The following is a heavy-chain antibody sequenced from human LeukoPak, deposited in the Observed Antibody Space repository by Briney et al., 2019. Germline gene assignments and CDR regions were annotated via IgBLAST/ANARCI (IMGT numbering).Heavy chain of an antibody. CDR2: ISAYNGST. CDR3: ARDIVVVPATNYYYYGMDV. Sequence: ASVKVSCKASGYTFTSYGISWVRQAPGQGLEWMGWISAYNGSTNYAQKLQGRVTMTTDTSTSTAYMELRSLRSDDTAVYYCARDIVVVPATNYYYYGMDVWGQGTTVTVSS. V-gene: IGHV1-18*01. J-gene: IGHJ6*02. D-gene: IGHD2-2*01. CDR1: GYTFTSYG.